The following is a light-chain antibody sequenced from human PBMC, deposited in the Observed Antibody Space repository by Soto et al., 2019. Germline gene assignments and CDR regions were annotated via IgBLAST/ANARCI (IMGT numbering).Light chain of an antibody. CDR1: QSISSY. V-gene: IGKV1-5*01. CDR2: DAS. J-gene: IGKJ1*01. Sequence: DIQMTQSPSSLSASVGDRVTITCRVSQSISSYLNWYQQKPGKAPKLLIYDASSLESGVPSRFSGSGSGTEFTLTISSLQPDDFATYYCQQYNSYGTFGQGTKVDIK. CDR3: QQYNSYGT.